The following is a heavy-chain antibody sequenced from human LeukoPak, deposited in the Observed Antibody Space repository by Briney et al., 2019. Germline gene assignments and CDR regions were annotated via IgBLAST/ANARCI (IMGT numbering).Heavy chain of an antibody. CDR2: ISGDGGYT. D-gene: IGHD3-10*01. V-gene: IGHV3-23*01. CDR3: AKGLDGSGSYSPLDY. J-gene: IGHJ4*02. CDR1: GXTFSTYA. Sequence: GGSLRLSCAASGXTFSTYAMTWVRQAPGKGLESISSISGDGGYTYYADFVKGRFTISRDNSNNTLYLPMNSLRAEDTAVYYCAKGLDGSGSYSPLDYWGQGTLVTVSS.